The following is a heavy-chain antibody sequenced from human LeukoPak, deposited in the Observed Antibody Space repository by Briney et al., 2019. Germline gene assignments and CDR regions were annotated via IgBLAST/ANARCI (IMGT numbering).Heavy chain of an antibody. CDR1: GFTFSSYS. CDR3: AGYAGAPSTFDY. V-gene: IGHV3-21*01. CDR2: ISCSSSYI. J-gene: IGHJ4*02. Sequence: GGSLRLSCAASGFTFSSYSMNWVRQAPGKGLEWVSSISCSSSYIYYADSVKGRFTISRDNAKNSLYLQMNSLRAEDTAVYYCAGYAGAPSTFDYWGQGTVVRVSS. D-gene: IGHD2-2*01.